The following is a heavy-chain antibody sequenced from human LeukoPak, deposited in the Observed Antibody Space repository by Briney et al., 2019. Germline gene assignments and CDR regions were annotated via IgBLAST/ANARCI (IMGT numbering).Heavy chain of an antibody. Sequence: GASVKVSCKASGYTFSGYYMHWVRQAPGQGLEWVGRINPNSGGTNYAQKFQGRVTMTRDTSISTAYMELSRLRSDDTAVYYCARDKMRYYYDSSGPRGGYYMDVWGKGTTVTVSS. V-gene: IGHV1-2*06. D-gene: IGHD3-22*01. CDR3: ARDKMRYYYDSSGPRGGYYMDV. CDR1: GYTFSGYY. CDR2: INPNSGGT. J-gene: IGHJ6*03.